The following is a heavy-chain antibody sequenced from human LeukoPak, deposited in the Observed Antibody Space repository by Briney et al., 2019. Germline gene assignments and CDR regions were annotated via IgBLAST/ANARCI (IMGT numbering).Heavy chain of an antibody. Sequence: KASETLSLTCTVSGGSISGYYWTWIRQPPGKGLEWIGYMYYNGNTNYNPSLKSRVTISVDTSKNQFSLKLSSVTAADTAVYYCARWRVGAAGTRLIGFDIWGQGTMVTVSS. CDR2: MYYNGNT. J-gene: IGHJ3*02. CDR1: GGSISGYY. V-gene: IGHV4-59*01. D-gene: IGHD6-13*01. CDR3: ARWRVGAAGTRLIGFDI.